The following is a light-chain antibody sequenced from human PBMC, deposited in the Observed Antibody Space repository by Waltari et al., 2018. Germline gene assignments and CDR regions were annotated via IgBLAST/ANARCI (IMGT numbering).Light chain of an antibody. J-gene: IGKJ3*01. V-gene: IGKV1-16*02. CDR1: QGISHH. CDR2: GAS. CDR3: QQYTDYPFT. Sequence: DIQMTQSPSSLSASLGNRVTITCRASQGISHHLAWVQQKPGKAPKSLIYGASSLQSGVSSKFSGSGSGTDFTLTINSLQSEDFATYYCQQYTDYPFTFGPGTKVDIK.